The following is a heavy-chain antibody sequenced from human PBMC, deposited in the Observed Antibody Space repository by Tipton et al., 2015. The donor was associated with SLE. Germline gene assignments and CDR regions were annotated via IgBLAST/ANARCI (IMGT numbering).Heavy chain of an antibody. J-gene: IGHJ5*02. CDR3: ARHLRTVDSPSSWFDP. CDR2: MYYSGST. D-gene: IGHD3/OR15-3a*01. Sequence: LRLSCTVSGGSISSHYWGWIRQPPGKGLEWIGTMYYSGSTDYNPSLKSRVNISVDTSKNQFSLKLSSVTAADTAVYYCARHLRTVDSPSSWFDPWGQGTLVTVSS. CDR1: GGSISSHY. V-gene: IGHV4-39*07.